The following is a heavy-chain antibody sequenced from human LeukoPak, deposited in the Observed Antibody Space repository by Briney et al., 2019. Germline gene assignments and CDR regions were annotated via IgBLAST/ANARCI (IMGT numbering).Heavy chain of an antibody. CDR3: TRDVRLRHKYYYMDV. D-gene: IGHD4-17*01. Sequence: GGSLRLSCAASGFTFDDYAMHWVRQAPGKGLEWVSLISWDGSSIYYADSVKGRFTISRDNSKNSLWLQMNSLRTEDTAVYYCTRDVRLRHKYYYMDVWGKGTTVTVSS. J-gene: IGHJ6*03. CDR2: ISWDGSSI. CDR1: GFTFDDYA. V-gene: IGHV3-43D*03.